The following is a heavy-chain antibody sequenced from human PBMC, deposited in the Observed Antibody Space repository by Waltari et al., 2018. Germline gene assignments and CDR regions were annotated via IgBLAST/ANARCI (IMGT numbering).Heavy chain of an antibody. V-gene: IGHV1-69*05. CDR1: GGTFSSYA. D-gene: IGHD4-17*01. Sequence: QVQLVQSGAEVKKPGSSVKVSCKASGGTFSSYAISWGRQAHGQGLEWMGGIIPIVGTANYAQRFQGRVTITTDESTSTAYMGLSSLRSEDTAVYYCARGGAYARVDYWGQGTLVTVSS. J-gene: IGHJ4*02. CDR2: IIPIVGTA. CDR3: ARGGAYARVDY.